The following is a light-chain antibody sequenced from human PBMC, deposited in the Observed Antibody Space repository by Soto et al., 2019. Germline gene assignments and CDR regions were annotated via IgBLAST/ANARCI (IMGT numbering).Light chain of an antibody. V-gene: IGLV1-51*02. CDR3: GTWDNSLSLWV. J-gene: IGLJ3*02. CDR1: SSNIGSNY. CDR2: ENN. Sequence: QSVLTQPPSLSAAPGQKVTISCSGSSSNIGSNYVSWYQHLPETAPKLLIYENNKRPSGIPDRFSGSKSGTSATLGITGLQTGDEADYYCGTWDNSLSLWVFGGGIKVTVL.